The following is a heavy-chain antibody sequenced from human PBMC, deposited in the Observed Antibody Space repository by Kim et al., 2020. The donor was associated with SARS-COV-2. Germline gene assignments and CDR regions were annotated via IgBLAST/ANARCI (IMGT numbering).Heavy chain of an antibody. CDR1: GGSFSGYY. Sequence: SETLSLTCAVYGGSFSGYYWSWIRQPPGKGLEWIGEINHSGSTNYNPSLKSRVTISVDTSKNQFSLKLSSVTAADTAVYYCARGGYYYDSSGYYWGRGTLVTVSS. CDR3: ARGGYYYDSSGYY. CDR2: INHSGST. J-gene: IGHJ4*02. D-gene: IGHD3-22*01. V-gene: IGHV4-34*01.